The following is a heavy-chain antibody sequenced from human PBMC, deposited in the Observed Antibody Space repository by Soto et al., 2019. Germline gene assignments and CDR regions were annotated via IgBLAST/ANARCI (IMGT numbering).Heavy chain of an antibody. J-gene: IGHJ5*02. D-gene: IGHD4-17*01. CDR1: GFTFSNFW. CDR2: ASPDGSST. CDR3: ASHGSGDYFWFDP. V-gene: IGHV3-74*01. Sequence: GGSLRFSCAASGFTFSNFWVHWVRQAPGKGLVWVSRASPDGSSTSYADSVKGRFTISRDNAKNMLYMEMNSLRAEDTAVCYCASHGSGDYFWFDPWGQGTLVTVSS.